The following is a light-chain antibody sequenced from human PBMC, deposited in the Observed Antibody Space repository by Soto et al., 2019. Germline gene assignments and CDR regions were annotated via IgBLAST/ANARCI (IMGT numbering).Light chain of an antibody. V-gene: IGKV3-11*01. CDR2: DAS. CDR3: QQRASWPPFT. J-gene: IGKJ2*01. Sequence: EIVLAQSPATLSLSPGERATLSCRASQDISNFLAWYQQRPGQAPRLLINDASNRATGIPARFSGSGSGTDFTLTIVGLEPEDFAIYYCQQRASWPPFTFGQGTKLEV. CDR1: QDISNF.